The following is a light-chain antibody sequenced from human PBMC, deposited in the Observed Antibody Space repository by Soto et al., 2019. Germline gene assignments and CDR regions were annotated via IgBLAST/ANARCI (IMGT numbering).Light chain of an antibody. CDR3: QQYNSYRT. CDR2: VAS. V-gene: IGKV1-16*01. J-gene: IGKJ1*01. Sequence: DIQMTQSPSSLSASVGDRVTITCRASQNINNYLNWYQHKPGKAPKLLIYVASTLESGVPSRFSGSGSGTEFILTIRSLQPDDFATYYCQQYNSYRTFGQGTKVDIK. CDR1: QNINNY.